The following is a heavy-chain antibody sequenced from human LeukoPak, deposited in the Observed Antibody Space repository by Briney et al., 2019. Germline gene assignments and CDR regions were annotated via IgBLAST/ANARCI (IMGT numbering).Heavy chain of an antibody. V-gene: IGHV1-2*04. CDR2: INPNSGGT. D-gene: IGHD4-17*01. CDR3: ARDHDGDYSLDY. Sequence: VASVKVSCKASGYTFTSYGISWVRQAPGQGLEWMGWINPNSGGTNYAQKFQGWVTMTRDTSISTAYMELSRLRSDDTAVYYCARDHDGDYSLDYWGQGTLVTVSS. J-gene: IGHJ4*02. CDR1: GYTFTSYG.